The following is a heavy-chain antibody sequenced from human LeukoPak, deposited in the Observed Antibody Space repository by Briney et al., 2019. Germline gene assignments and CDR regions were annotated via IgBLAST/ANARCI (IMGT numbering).Heavy chain of an antibody. D-gene: IGHD3-10*01. V-gene: IGHV2-5*02. Sequence: SGPALVKPTQTLTLTCSFSGFSLSSSGVGVGWIRQPPGKALEWLAFIYWDDEKRYRPSLKTRLTINKDTAKNQVVLTMTNMDPVDTATYYCAHRISRLIYGSGSYFDYWGQGTLVTVSS. CDR3: AHRISRLIYGSGSYFDY. CDR1: GFSLSSSGVG. J-gene: IGHJ4*02. CDR2: IYWDDEK.